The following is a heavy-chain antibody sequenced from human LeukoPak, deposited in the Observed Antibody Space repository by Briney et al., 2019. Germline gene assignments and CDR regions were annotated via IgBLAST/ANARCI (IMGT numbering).Heavy chain of an antibody. J-gene: IGHJ4*02. CDR2: ITGSDGNT. Sequence: GGSLRLSCAASGFTFSNYAMSWVRQAPEKGLEWVSAITGSDGNTYYADPVKGRFTISRDNSKNTLYLQMNSLRAEDTAVYYCAQWGDFDVLTGYYVPDFWGQGTLVTVSS. CDR1: GFTFSNYA. V-gene: IGHV3-23*01. CDR3: AQWGDFDVLTGYYVPDF. D-gene: IGHD3-9*01.